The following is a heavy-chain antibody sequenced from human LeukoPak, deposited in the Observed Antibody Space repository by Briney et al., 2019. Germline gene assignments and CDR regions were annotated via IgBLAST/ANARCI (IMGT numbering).Heavy chain of an antibody. CDR2: ISSSGHTI. CDR3: ARESDFDWSPSIDY. J-gene: IGHJ4*02. D-gene: IGHD3-9*01. CDR1: GFTFSSYE. V-gene: IGHV3-48*03. Sequence: GGSLRLSCAASGFTFSSYELNWVRQAPGKGLEWVSYISSSGHTIYYADSVKGRFSVSRDNSKNSLYLQMNSLRGEDTAVYYCARESDFDWSPSIDYWGLGTLVTVSS.